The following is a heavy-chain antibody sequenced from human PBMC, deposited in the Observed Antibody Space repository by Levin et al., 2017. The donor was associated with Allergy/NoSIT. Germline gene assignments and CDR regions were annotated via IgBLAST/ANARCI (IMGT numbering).Heavy chain of an antibody. Sequence: SVKVSCKASGGTFSSYAISWVRQAPGQGLEWMGGIIPIFGTANYAQKFQGRVTITADKSTSTAYMELSSLRSEDTAVYYCARSREGNSGYDVTHHYYYYYMDGWGKGTTVTVSS. CDR1: GGTFSSYA. CDR2: IIPIFGTA. V-gene: IGHV1-69*06. J-gene: IGHJ6*03. CDR3: ARSREGNSGYDVTHHYYYYYMDG. D-gene: IGHD5-12*01.